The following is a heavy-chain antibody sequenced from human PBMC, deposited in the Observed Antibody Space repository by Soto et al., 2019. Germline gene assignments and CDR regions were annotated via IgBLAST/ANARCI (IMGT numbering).Heavy chain of an antibody. V-gene: IGHV3-23*01. D-gene: IGHD6-13*01. CDR2: ISGSGDST. CDR1: GFTFSSYA. CDR3: ARDRDGAAAGPTKFYGMDV. J-gene: IGHJ6*02. Sequence: EVQLLESGGGLVQPGGSLRLSCAASGFTFSSYAMSWVRQAPGKGLEWVSVISGSGDSTYYADSVRGRFTISRDNSQSTLYGQLNSLRAEDTAVYYCARDRDGAAAGPTKFYGMDVWCQGTTVTVSS.